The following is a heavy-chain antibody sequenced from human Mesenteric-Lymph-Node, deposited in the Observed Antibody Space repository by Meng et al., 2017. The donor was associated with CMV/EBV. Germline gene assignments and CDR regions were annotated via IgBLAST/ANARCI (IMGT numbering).Heavy chain of an antibody. D-gene: IGHD2-21*01. CDR1: GYTFTGHY. CDR2: INPNRGDT. CDR3: ARDKYCGANCYSGWFDS. J-gene: IGHJ5*01. V-gene: IGHV1-2*02. Sequence: ASVKVSCKASGYTFTGHYLNWLRQAPGQGLEWMGWINPNRGDTRWAQKFQGRVTMTRDASSATGYMELSGLTSDDTAVYYCARDKYCGANCYSGWFDSWGQGTTVTVSS.